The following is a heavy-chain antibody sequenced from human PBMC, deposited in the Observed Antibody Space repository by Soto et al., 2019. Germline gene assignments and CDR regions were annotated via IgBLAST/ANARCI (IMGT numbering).Heavy chain of an antibody. CDR1: GFTFSSYG. CDR3: AREMATISDY. V-gene: IGHV3-33*01. Sequence: QVQLVESGGGVVQPGRSLRLSCAASGFTFSSYGMHWVRQAPGKGLEWVAVIWYDGSNKYYADSVKGRFTISRDNSKNTLYLQMNSLRAEDTAVYYCAREMATISDYWGQRTVVTVSS. D-gene: IGHD5-12*01. J-gene: IGHJ4*02. CDR2: IWYDGSNK.